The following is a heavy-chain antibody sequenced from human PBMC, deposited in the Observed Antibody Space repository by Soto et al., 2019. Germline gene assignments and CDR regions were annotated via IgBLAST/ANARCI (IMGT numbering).Heavy chain of an antibody. CDR3: ARGGYYDSSGYYHFDY. J-gene: IGHJ4*02. D-gene: IGHD3-22*01. Sequence: SVKVSCKASGGTFSSYAISWVRQAPGQGLEWMGGIIPIFGTANYAQKFQGRVTITADESTSTAYMELSSLRSEDTAVYYCARGGYYDSSGYYHFDYWGQGTLVTVSS. V-gene: IGHV1-69*13. CDR2: IIPIFGTA. CDR1: GGTFSSYA.